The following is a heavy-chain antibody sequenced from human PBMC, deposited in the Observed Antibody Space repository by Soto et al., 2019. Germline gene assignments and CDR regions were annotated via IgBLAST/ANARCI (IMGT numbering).Heavy chain of an antibody. V-gene: IGHV4-31*03. J-gene: IGHJ4*02. CDR2: IYYSGRT. CDR3: ASSFYGAGSYCLAY. D-gene: IGHD3-10*01. CDR1: GVSMSSGGYY. Sequence: QVQLQESGPGQVKASQTLSLTCTVSGVSMSSGGYYWSWIRQHPGKGLEWLGYIYYSGRTYYNPSLKSRVIISVDTSKNQFSLKLSSVTAADTAVYYCASSFYGAGSYCLAYWGQGTLVTVSS.